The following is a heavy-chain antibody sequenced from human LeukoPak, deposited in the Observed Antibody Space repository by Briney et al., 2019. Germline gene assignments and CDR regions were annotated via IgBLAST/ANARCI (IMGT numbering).Heavy chain of an antibody. J-gene: IGHJ4*02. CDR3: ARCPGLYVTTNYFDY. CDR1: GGSISSSSYY. D-gene: IGHD2-2*02. CDR2: IYYSGST. V-gene: IGHV4-39*01. Sequence: PSETLSLTCTVSGGSISSSSYYWGWIRQPPGKGLEWIGSIYYSGSTYYNPSLKSRVTISVDTSKNQFSLKLSSVTAADTAVYYCARCPGLYVTTNYFDYWGQGTLVTVSS.